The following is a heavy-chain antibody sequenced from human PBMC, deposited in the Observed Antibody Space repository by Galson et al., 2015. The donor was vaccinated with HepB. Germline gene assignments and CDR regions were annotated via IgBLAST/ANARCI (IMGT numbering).Heavy chain of an antibody. V-gene: IGHV3-23*01. D-gene: IGHD3-10*01. CDR2: ISGSGGST. CDR1: GFTFSSYA. CDR3: AKDLGSWFGETHYFDY. J-gene: IGHJ4*02. Sequence: SLRLSCAASGFTFSSYAMSWVRQAPGKGLEWVSAISGSGGSTYYADSVKGRFTISRDNSKNTLYLQMNSLRAEDTAVYYCAKDLGSWFGETHYFDYWGQGTLVIVSS.